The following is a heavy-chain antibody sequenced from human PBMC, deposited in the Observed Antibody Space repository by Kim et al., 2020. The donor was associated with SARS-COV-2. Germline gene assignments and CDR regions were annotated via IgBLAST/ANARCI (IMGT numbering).Heavy chain of an antibody. D-gene: IGHD5-12*01. J-gene: IGHJ6*02. V-gene: IGHV3-21*01. Sequence: GGSLRLSCAASGFTFSSYSMNWVRQAPGKGLEWVSSISSSSSYIYYADSVKGRFTISRDNAKNSLYLQMNSLRAEDTAVYYCARGGYDERSYYYYGMDVWGQGTTVTVSS. CDR2: ISSSSSYI. CDR3: ARGGYDERSYYYYGMDV. CDR1: GFTFSSYS.